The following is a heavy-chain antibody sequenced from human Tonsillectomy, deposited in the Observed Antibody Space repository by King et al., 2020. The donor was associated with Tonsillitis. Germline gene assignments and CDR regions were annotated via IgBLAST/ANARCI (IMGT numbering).Heavy chain of an antibody. D-gene: IGHD1-1*01. CDR1: GFTFSSYS. CDR2: ISGSSSYI. Sequence: VQLVESGGGLVKPGGSLRLSCAASGFTFSSYSMNWVRQAPGKGLEWVSSISGSSSYILYADSVKGRFTISRDNAKNSLYLQMNSLRAEDTAVYYCASPSWAWRNYYYYYMDVWGKGTTVTVSS. J-gene: IGHJ6*03. CDR3: ASPSWAWRNYYYYYMDV. V-gene: IGHV3-21*01.